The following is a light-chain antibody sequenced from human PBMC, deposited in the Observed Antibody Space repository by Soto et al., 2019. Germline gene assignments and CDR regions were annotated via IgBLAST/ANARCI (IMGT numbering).Light chain of an antibody. V-gene: IGKV3-20*01. CDR2: GAS. J-gene: IGKJ1*01. CDR3: QQYGASPRT. CDR1: QRVSSNY. Sequence: EIALTQSPGTLSLSPGERATLSCRASQRVSSNYLAWYQQKPGQAPRLLIYGASIRTTGIPDRFSGSGSGTDFTLTISRLEPEDFAVYYCQQYGASPRTFGQGTKVEIK.